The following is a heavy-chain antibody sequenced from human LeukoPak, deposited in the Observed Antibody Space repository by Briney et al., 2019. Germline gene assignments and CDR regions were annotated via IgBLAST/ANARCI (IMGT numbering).Heavy chain of an antibody. CDR1: GFTFTIYA. CDR3: ARDRRLDF. J-gene: IGHJ4*02. D-gene: IGHD3-22*01. CDR2: ISYDGSDK. V-gene: IGHV3-30*04. Sequence: GGSLRLSCAASGFTFTIYAIHWVRQAPGKGLEWVAVISYDGSDKYYADSVKGRFTISRDNSKNTVYLQMNSLRTEDTAVYYCARDRRLDFWGQGTPVTVSS.